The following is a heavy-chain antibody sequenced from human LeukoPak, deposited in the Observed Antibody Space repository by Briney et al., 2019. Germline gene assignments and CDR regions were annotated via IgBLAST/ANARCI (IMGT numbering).Heavy chain of an antibody. J-gene: IGHJ4*02. Sequence: KPGGSLRLSCTASGFTFSDHYMSWFRLSPGKGLEWLSYITSSGTTSDYADSVKGRFTISRDNAKNSMYLQMNSLRPEDTAVYYCARDPDYGDPDWGQGTLVTVPS. CDR3: ARDPDYGDPD. D-gene: IGHD4-17*01. CDR1: GFTFSDHY. CDR2: ITSSGTTS. V-gene: IGHV3-11*01.